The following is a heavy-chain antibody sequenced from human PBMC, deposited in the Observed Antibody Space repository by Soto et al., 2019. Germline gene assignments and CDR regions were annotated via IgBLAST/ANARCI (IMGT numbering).Heavy chain of an antibody. CDR3: PASIFYYGMDV. Sequence: EVQLVQSGAEVKKPGESLKISCKGSGYTFTNYWIGWVRQMPGKGLEWMGIIYPGDSDTKYNPSFQGQVTISADKSITTTYLRWTSLKASDTAIYYCPASIFYYGMDVWGQGTTVTVSS. CDR1: GYTFTNYW. CDR2: IYPGDSDT. J-gene: IGHJ6*02. V-gene: IGHV5-51*01.